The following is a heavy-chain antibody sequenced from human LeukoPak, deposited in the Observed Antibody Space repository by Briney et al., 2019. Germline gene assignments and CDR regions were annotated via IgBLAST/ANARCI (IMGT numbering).Heavy chain of an antibody. CDR3: ASPRDGYNPFDY. CDR2: ISSSGTNI. Sequence: RPGGSLRLSCAASGFTFSSYSMNWVRQAPGKGLEWVSSISSSGTNIYYADSVKGRFTISRDNPKNSLYLQMNSLRAEDTAVYYCASPRDGYNPFDYWGQGTLVTVSS. V-gene: IGHV3-21*01. CDR1: GFTFSSYS. J-gene: IGHJ4*02. D-gene: IGHD5-24*01.